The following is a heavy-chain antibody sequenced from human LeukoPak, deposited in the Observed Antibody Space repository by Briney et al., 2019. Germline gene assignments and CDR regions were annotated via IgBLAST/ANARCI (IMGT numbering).Heavy chain of an antibody. CDR2: ISYDGSNK. CDR3: ARVHRPGGGQWLVQEYFQH. D-gene: IGHD6-19*01. Sequence: HPGGSLRLSCAASGFTFSSYAMHWVRQAPGKGLEWVAVISYDGSNKYYADSVKGRFTTSRDNSKNTLYLQMNSLRAEDTAVYYCARVHRPGGGQWLVQEYFQHWGQGTLVTVSS. V-gene: IGHV3-30-3*01. J-gene: IGHJ1*01. CDR1: GFTFSSYA.